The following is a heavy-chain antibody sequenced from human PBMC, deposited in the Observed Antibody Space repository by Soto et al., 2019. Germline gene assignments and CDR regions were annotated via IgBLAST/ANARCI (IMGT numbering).Heavy chain of an antibody. CDR2: IDPSDSYT. Sequence: GESVTTSCEGSGYSFTRYWITWALQMPGKGLEWMGRIDPSDSYTNYSPSFQGHVTISADKSISTAYLQWSSLKASDTAMYYCARIYSSSSGDYYYGMDVWGQGTTVTISS. D-gene: IGHD6-6*01. V-gene: IGHV5-10-1*01. CDR1: GYSFTRYW. J-gene: IGHJ6*02. CDR3: ARIYSSSSGDYYYGMDV.